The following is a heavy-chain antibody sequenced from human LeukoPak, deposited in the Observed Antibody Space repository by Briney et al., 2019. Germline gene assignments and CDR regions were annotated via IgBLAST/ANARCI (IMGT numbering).Heavy chain of an antibody. CDR3: TRDRSGYYYNWFDP. CDR1: GLTFGDYT. J-gene: IGHJ5*02. Sequence: GGSLRLSCTASGLTFGDYTMNWVRQAPGKGLEWVGFIRSKAYGGTTEYAASVKGRFTISRDDSKTIAYLQMNSLKTEDTALYYCTRDRSGYYYNWFDPWGQGTLVTVSS. CDR2: IRSKAYGGTT. V-gene: IGHV3-49*04. D-gene: IGHD3-22*01.